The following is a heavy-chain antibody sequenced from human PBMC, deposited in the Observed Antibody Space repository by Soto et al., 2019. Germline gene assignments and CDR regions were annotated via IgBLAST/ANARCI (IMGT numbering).Heavy chain of an antibody. CDR1: GFTFSSYW. CDR2: IRQDGSET. D-gene: IGHD2-2*01. Sequence: EAQLVESGGGLVQVGGSLRLSCEASGFTFSSYWMSWVRQAPGKGLEWVATIRQDGSETHYLDSVKGRFTILRDNAKNMVSLRMNSLRGEDTALYYCARACGRPSCPSYFECWGHGALVTVSS. V-gene: IGHV3-7*01. CDR3: ARACGRPSCPSYFEC. J-gene: IGHJ4*01.